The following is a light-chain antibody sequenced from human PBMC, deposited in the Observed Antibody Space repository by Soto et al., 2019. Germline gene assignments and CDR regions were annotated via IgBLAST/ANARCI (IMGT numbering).Light chain of an antibody. V-gene: IGKV1-5*03. CDR2: EAA. J-gene: IGKJ1*01. CDR3: QQSNNYPWT. CDR1: QYIHNY. Sequence: DIQMTQSPSTLSASVGDRVTITCRASQYIHNYLAWYQQKPGEAPKLLIYEAANLESGVPSRFSGSGTGTEFTLTSSSLQPDDFATYYCQQSNNYPWTFGQGTRVE.